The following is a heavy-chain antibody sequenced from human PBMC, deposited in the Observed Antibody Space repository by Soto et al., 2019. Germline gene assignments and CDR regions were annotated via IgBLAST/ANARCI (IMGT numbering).Heavy chain of an antibody. CDR3: AREDDSSSHAGTFKR. V-gene: IGHV3-30*14. Sequence: QVQLVESGGGVVQPGRSLRLSCIASGFTFSTYVMHWVRQAPGEGLEWVEGISVDGGSTHYTDSVKGRFTISRDNAKNTMYLQMDSLTVEETTVYYCAREDDSSSHAGTFKRWGQGTLVTVSS. J-gene: IGHJ1*01. CDR1: GFTFSTYV. D-gene: IGHD3-22*01. CDR2: ISVDGGST.